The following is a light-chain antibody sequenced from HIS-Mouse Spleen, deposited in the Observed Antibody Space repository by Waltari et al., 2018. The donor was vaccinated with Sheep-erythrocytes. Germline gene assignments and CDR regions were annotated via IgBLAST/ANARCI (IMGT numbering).Light chain of an antibody. CDR1: SSDVGSYNL. CDR3: CSYAGSSTFVV. J-gene: IGLJ2*01. Sequence: QSALTQPASVSGSPGQSITISCTGTSSDVGSYNLVSWYQQHPGKAPKLMIYEGSKRPSGVSTRFSCSKSGNTASLTISGLQAEDEADYYCCSYAGSSTFVVFGGGTKLTVL. V-gene: IGLV2-23*01. CDR2: EGS.